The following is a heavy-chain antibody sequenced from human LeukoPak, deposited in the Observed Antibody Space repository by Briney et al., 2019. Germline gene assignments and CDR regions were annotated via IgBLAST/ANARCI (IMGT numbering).Heavy chain of an antibody. CDR2: IYYSGST. Sequence: SETLSLTCTVSGGSISSSSYYWGWICQPPGKGLEWIGSIYYSGSTYYNPSLKSRVTISVDTSKNQFSLKLNSVTAADTAVYYCARNETYYYDSSGYLQSAFDIWGQGTMVTVSS. CDR1: GGSISSSSYY. V-gene: IGHV4-39*01. J-gene: IGHJ3*02. CDR3: ARNETYYYDSSGYLQSAFDI. D-gene: IGHD3-22*01.